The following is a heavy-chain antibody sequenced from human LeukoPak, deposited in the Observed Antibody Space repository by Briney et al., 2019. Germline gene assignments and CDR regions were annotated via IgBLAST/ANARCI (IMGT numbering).Heavy chain of an antibody. Sequence: SETLSLTCAVSGGSISSGGYSWSWIRQPPGKGLEWIGYIYHSGSTYYNPSLKSRVTISVDRSKNQFSLKLSSVTAADTAVYYCARKSVDYYDSSGAFDIWGQGTMLTVSS. CDR2: IYHSGST. CDR3: ARKSVDYYDSSGAFDI. V-gene: IGHV4-30-2*01. D-gene: IGHD3-22*01. J-gene: IGHJ3*02. CDR1: GGSISSGGYS.